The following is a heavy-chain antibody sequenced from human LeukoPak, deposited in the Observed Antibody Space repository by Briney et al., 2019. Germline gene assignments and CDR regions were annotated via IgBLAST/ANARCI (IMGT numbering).Heavy chain of an antibody. D-gene: IGHD6-6*01. J-gene: IGHJ6*03. CDR2: ISESGGTT. CDR3: AREEYSSSYYYYMDV. V-gene: IGHV3-23*01. Sequence: GGSLRLSCAASGFAFSSFAMTWVRQAPEKGLKWVSTISESGGTTYYADSVKGRFTISRDNAKNSLYLQMNSLRAEDTAVYYCAREEYSSSYYYYMDVWGKGTTVTVSS. CDR1: GFAFSSFA.